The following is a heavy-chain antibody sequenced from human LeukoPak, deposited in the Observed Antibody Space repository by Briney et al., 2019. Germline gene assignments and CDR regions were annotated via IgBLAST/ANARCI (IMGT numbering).Heavy chain of an antibody. CDR1: GFPFSIYG. CDR2: IWYDGSKK. D-gene: IGHD3-9*01. V-gene: IGHV3-33*01. CDR3: ARADYDVLTGYSGGYFDY. J-gene: IGHJ4*02. Sequence: PGGSLRLSCAASGFPFSIYGMHWVRQAPGKGLEWVAVIWYDGSKKYYADSVKARFTISRDNTENTVYLQMNSLRAEDTAVSYCARADYDVLTGYSGGYFDYWGQGTLVTVSS.